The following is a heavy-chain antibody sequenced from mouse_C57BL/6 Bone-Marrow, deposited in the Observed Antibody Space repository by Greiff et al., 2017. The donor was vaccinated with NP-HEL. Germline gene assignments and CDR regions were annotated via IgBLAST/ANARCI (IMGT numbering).Heavy chain of an antibody. CDR2: INPNNGGT. J-gene: IGHJ4*01. D-gene: IGHD2-4*01. CDR3: ARERYYDYLYYAMDY. CDR1: GYTFTDYY. V-gene: IGHV1-26*01. Sequence: VQLQQSGPELVKPGASVKISCKASGYTFTDYYMNWVKQSHGKSLEWIGDINPNNGGTSYNQKFKGKATLTVDKSSSTAYMELRSLTSEDSAVYYCARERYYDYLYYAMDYWGQGTSVTVSS.